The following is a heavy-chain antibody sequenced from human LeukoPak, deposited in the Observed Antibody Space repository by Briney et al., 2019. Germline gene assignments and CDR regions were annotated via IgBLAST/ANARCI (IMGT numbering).Heavy chain of an antibody. CDR3: ASAYDSSGYYGGDY. J-gene: IGHJ4*02. Sequence: SETLSLTCAVYGGSFSGYYWSWIRQPPGKGLEWNGEINHSGSTNYNPSLKSRVTISVDTSKNQFSLKLSSVTAADTAVYYCASAYDSSGYYGGDYWGQGTLVSVSS. V-gene: IGHV4-34*01. D-gene: IGHD3-22*01. CDR2: INHSGST. CDR1: GGSFSGYY.